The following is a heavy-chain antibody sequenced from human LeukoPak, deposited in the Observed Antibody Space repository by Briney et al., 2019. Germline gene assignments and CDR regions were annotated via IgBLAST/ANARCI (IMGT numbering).Heavy chain of an antibody. V-gene: IGHV4-34*01. J-gene: IGHJ4*02. Sequence: SETLSLTCAVYGGSFSGYYWSWIRQPPGKGLEWIAEINHSGSTNYNPSLKSRVTISVDTSKNQFSLKLSSVTAADTAVYYCARGYQAPYYYDSSGYYYWGSYWGQGTLVTVSS. CDR3: ARGYQAPYYYDSSGYYYWGSY. CDR1: GGSFSGYY. D-gene: IGHD3-22*01. CDR2: INHSGST.